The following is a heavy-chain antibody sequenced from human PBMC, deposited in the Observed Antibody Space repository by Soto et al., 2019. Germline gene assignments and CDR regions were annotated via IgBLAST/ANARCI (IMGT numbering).Heavy chain of an antibody. J-gene: IGHJ6*02. V-gene: IGHV3-21*01. CDR1: GFTFTSYT. D-gene: IGHD6-6*01. CDR2: ISGSSSYI. Sequence: GGSLRLSCAASGFTFTSYTMDWVRRAPGKGLEWVSSISGSSSYIYYADSVKGRFTISRDNAKNSLYLQMNGLRAEDSAVYYCARSPRIAGRPVHGMDVWGQGTTVTVSS. CDR3: ARSPRIAGRPVHGMDV.